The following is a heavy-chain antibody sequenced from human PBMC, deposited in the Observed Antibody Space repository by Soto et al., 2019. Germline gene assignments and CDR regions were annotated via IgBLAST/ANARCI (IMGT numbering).Heavy chain of an antibody. CDR2: IHTTDGT. CDR1: GGSISSYY. Sequence: ETLALTCTVSGGSISSYYWSWIRQPAGKGMEWIGRIHTTDGTNYNPSLKSRVTMSIDTSNNRSSLKLSSLTAADTAVYYCASALSSAAGLYFDFWGQGTLVTSPQ. J-gene: IGHJ4*02. CDR3: ASALSSAAGLYFDF. V-gene: IGHV4-4*07. D-gene: IGHD6-13*01.